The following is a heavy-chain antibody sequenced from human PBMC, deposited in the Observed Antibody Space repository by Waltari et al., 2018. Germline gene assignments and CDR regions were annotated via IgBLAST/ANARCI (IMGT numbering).Heavy chain of an antibody. Sequence: QLRLQESGPGLVKPSETLSLTCTVAGGSISSGGYYWGWIRQSPGKGLEWSGSIYYSGSTYYNPTLESRVTISGDTSKNEFSLKLSSVTAADTAVYYCARHWKRSGYRFDPWGQGTLVTVSS. CDR3: ARHWKRSGYRFDP. J-gene: IGHJ5*02. V-gene: IGHV4-39*01. CDR2: IYYSGST. CDR1: GGSISSGGYY. D-gene: IGHD5-12*01.